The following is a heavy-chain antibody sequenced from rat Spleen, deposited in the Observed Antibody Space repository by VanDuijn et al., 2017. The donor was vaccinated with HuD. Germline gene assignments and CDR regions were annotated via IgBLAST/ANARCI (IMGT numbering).Heavy chain of an antibody. CDR3: VRHGYTRYYFDY. CDR1: GFTFSSFT. CDR2: ISSGGGSN. D-gene: IGHD1-9*01. J-gene: IGHJ2*01. Sequence: EVQLVESGGGLVQPGRSLKLSGAASGFTFSSFTMAWVRQAPQKGLEWVAYISSGGGSNYYPDSVQGRFTISKHNAKTTLYLQMDSLRSEDTATYYCVRHGYTRYYFDYWGQGVMVTVSS. V-gene: IGHV5S23*01.